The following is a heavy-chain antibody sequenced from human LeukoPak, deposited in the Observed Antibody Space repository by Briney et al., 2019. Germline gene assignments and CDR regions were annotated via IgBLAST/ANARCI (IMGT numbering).Heavy chain of an antibody. CDR3: ARDPDYGGNPGP. D-gene: IGHD4-23*01. J-gene: IGHJ5*02. Sequence: PSETLSLTCTVSGDSMSSSTYYWGWIRQPPGKGLEWIGYIYYSGSTNYNPSLKSRVTISVDTSKNQFSLKLSSVTAADTAVYYCARDPDYGGNPGPWGQGTLVTVSS. V-gene: IGHV4-61*01. CDR2: IYYSGST. CDR1: GDSMSSSTYY.